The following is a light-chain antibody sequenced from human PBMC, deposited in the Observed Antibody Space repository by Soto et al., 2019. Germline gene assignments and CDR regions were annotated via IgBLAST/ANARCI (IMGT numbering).Light chain of an antibody. CDR2: DAS. V-gene: IGKV1-5*01. CDR1: QSIDSW. J-gene: IGKJ3*01. CDR3: QQYRSCSPLT. Sequence: DIQMTQSPSTLSASVGDRVIITCRASQSIDSWLAWYKEKPGEAPKLLVYDASNLHSGVPSRFSGSGSGTEFTLPISRLQPDDFSTYYCQQYRSCSPLTFGPGTKVDLK.